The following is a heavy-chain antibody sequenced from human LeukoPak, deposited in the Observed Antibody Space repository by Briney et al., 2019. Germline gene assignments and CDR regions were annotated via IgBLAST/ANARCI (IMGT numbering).Heavy chain of an antibody. CDR2: ISSSSSYI. CDR1: GFTFSSYS. Sequence: PGGSLRLSCAASGFTFSSYSMNWLRQAPGKGLEWVSSISSSSSYIYYADSVKRRFTISRDNAKNSLYLQMNSLRDEDTAVYYCARNSIGYSYFEYWGQGTLVTVSS. V-gene: IGHV3-21*01. J-gene: IGHJ4*02. D-gene: IGHD4-11*01. CDR3: ARNSIGYSYFEY.